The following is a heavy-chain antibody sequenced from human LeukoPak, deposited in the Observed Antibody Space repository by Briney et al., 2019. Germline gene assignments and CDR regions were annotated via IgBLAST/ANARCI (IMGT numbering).Heavy chain of an antibody. J-gene: IGHJ4*02. V-gene: IGHV1-58*02. CDR2: IVVGSGNT. D-gene: IGHD3-22*01. CDR1: GFTLTSSA. CDR3: AAERVDSSGYYSIDY. Sequence: ASVKVSCKASGFTLTSSAMQWVRQARGQRLEWIGWIVVGSGNTNYAQKFQERVTITRDMSTSTAYMELSSLRSEDTAVYYCAAERVDSSGYYSIDYWGQGTLVTVSS.